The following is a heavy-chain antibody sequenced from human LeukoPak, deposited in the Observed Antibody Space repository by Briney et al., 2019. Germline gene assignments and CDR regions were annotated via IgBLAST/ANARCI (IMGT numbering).Heavy chain of an antibody. J-gene: IGHJ4*02. Sequence: PSETLSLTCAVSGGSISTYYWSWIGQPPGKGLEWIGYIHYSGSSNYNPSLKSRVTISLDTSKNQFSLKLSSVTAADTAVYYCARGAAATYWGQGTLVTVSS. CDR3: ARGAAATY. V-gene: IGHV4-59*01. CDR2: IHYSGSS. D-gene: IGHD6-13*01. CDR1: GGSISTYY.